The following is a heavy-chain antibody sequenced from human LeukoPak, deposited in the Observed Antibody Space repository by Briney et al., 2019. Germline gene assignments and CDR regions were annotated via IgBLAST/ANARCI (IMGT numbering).Heavy chain of an antibody. CDR1: GFTVSNNY. CDR2: ISGSGGRT. J-gene: IGHJ4*02. CDR3: AKVDGDYDTTGYYLIFDY. Sequence: GGSLRLSCAASGFTVSNNYMSWVRQAPGKGLEWVSAISGSGGRTYYADSVKGRFTISRDNSKNTLYLQMNSLRVEDTAVYYCAKVDGDYDTTGYYLIFDYWGQGTLVTVSS. V-gene: IGHV3-23*01. D-gene: IGHD3-22*01.